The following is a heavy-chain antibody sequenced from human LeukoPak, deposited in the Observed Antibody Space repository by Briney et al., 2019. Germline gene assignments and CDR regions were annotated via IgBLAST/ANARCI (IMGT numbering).Heavy chain of an antibody. CDR2: FDHEDGET. J-gene: IGHJ5*02. CDR3: ATGKSSSWYFNWFDP. CDR1: GYTLTELS. V-gene: IGHV1-24*01. Sequence: WASVKVSCKGSGYTLTELSMHLVRQAPGKGLEWMGGFDHEDGETIYAQKFQGRVTMTEDTSTDTAYMELSSLRSEDTAVYYCATGKSSSWYFNWFDPWGQGTLVTVSS. D-gene: IGHD6-13*01.